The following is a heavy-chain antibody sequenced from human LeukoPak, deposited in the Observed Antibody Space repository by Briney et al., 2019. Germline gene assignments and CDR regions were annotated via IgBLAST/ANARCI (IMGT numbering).Heavy chain of an antibody. D-gene: IGHD6-19*01. CDR1: GFTFSSYA. V-gene: IGHV3-23*01. CDR2: ISGSGGST. CDR3: ARSYSSGWYYFDY. Sequence: PGGSLRLSCAASGFTFSSYAMSWVRQAPGKGLEWVSAISGSGGSTYYADSVKGRFTISRDNSKNTLYLQMNSLRAEDTAVYYCARSYSSGWYYFDYWGQGTLVTVSS. J-gene: IGHJ4*02.